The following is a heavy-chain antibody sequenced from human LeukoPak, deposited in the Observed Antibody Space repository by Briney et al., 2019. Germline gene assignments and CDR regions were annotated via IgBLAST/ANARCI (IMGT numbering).Heavy chain of an antibody. CDR3: AKERLAAVGYNWFDP. Sequence: GGSLRLSCAASGFAFSSYAMSWVRQAPGKGLEWVSAISGSDGSTYYADSVKGRFTISRDNSKNTLYLQMNSLRAEDTATYYCAKERLAAVGYNWFDPWGQGTQDTVSS. V-gene: IGHV3-23*01. CDR1: GFAFSSYA. D-gene: IGHD6-13*01. CDR2: ISGSDGST. J-gene: IGHJ5*02.